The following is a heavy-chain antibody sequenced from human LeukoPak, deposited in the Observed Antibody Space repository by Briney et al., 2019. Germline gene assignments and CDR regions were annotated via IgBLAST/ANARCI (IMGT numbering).Heavy chain of an antibody. V-gene: IGHV3-64*01. CDR3: ARSSIVVVSILDY. CDR1: GFPFSSYA. Sequence: GGSLRLSCAASGFPFSSYAMHWVRQAPGKGLEYVSAISSNGGSTSYANSVKGRFTISKDNSKNTLYLQMGSLRAEDMAVYYCARSSIVVVSILDYWGQGTLVTVSS. CDR2: ISSNGGST. J-gene: IGHJ4*02. D-gene: IGHD2-2*01.